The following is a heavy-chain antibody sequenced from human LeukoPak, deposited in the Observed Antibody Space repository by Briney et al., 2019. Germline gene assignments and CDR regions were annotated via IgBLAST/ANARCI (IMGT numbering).Heavy chain of an antibody. CDR3: ARTTTVKPFDY. D-gene: IGHD4-17*01. CDR1: GGSISSSSYY. V-gene: IGHV4-39*07. Sequence: SETLSLTCTVSGGSISSSSYYWGWIRQPPGKGLEWIGSIYYSGSTYYNPSLKSRVTISVDTSKNQFSLKLSSVTAADTAVYYCARTTTVKPFDYWGQGTLVTVSS. CDR2: IYYSGST. J-gene: IGHJ4*02.